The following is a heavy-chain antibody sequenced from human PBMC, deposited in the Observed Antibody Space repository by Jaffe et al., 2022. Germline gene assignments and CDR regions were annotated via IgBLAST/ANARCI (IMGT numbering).Heavy chain of an antibody. D-gene: IGHD2-2*01. CDR3: ARDSTAMSVVPAAMDYYYYYYMDV. J-gene: IGHJ6*03. CDR2: IIPIFGTA. Sequence: QVQLVQSGAEVKKPGSSVKVSCKASGGTFSSYAISWVRQAPGQGLEWMGGIIPIFGTANYAQKFQGRVTITTDESTSTAYMELSSLRSEDTAVYYCARDSTAMSVVPAAMDYYYYYYMDVWGKGTTVTVSS. CDR1: GGTFSSYA. V-gene: IGHV1-69*05.